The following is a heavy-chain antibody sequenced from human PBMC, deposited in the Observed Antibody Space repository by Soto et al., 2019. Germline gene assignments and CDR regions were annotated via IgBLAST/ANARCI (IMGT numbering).Heavy chain of an antibody. CDR2: IWYDGSNK. CDR1: GFTFSSYG. J-gene: IGHJ4*02. CDR3: ARDPRWNDSPTAFGY. D-gene: IGHD1-1*01. V-gene: IGHV3-33*01. Sequence: QVQLVESGGGVVQPGRSLRLSCAASGFTFSSYGMHWVRQAPGKGLEWVAVIWYDGSNKYYADSVKGRFTISRDNFKTKLYPQMNSPRAEDSAVYYCARDPRWNDSPTAFGYRGQGPLVTVSS.